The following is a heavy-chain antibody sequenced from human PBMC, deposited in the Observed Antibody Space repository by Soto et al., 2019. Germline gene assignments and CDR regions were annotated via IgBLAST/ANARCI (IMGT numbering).Heavy chain of an antibody. CDR1: GFTFSDST. D-gene: IGHD3-3*01. CDR3: TRQWLLWGPFDY. V-gene: IGHV3-73*01. CDR2: IRGKANTYAT. Sequence: EVQLVESGGGLVQPGGSLKLSCAASGFTFSDSTIHWVRQASGKGLEWVGRIRGKANTYATSYAASVKGRFSISRDDSKNTAYLQMNSLNTDDTAVYYCTRQWLLWGPFDYWGQGSRVTVSS. J-gene: IGHJ4*02.